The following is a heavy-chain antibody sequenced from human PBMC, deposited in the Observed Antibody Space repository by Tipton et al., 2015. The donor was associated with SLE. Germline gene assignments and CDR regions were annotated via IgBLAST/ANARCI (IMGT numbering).Heavy chain of an antibody. V-gene: IGHV6-1*01. CDR2: TYYRSKWYN. CDR1: GDSVSSNSAA. Sequence: GLVKPSQTLSLTCAISGDSVSSNSAAWNWIRRSPSRGLEWLGRTYYRSKWYNDYAVSVKSRITINPDTSKNQFSLQLNSVTPEDTAVYYCARVRPSAAGTERGFDYWGQGTRVTVSS. J-gene: IGHJ4*02. CDR3: ARVRPSAAGTERGFDY. D-gene: IGHD6-13*01.